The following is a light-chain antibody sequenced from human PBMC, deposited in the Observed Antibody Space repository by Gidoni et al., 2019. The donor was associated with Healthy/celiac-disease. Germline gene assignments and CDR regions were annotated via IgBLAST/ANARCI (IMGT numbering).Light chain of an antibody. CDR1: SSNIGSNY. V-gene: IGLV1-47*02. Sequence: QSVLTQPPSASGTPGQRVTISCSGSSSNIGSNYVYWYQQPPGTAPKLLIYSNNQRPSGVPDRFSGSKSGTSASLAISGLRSEDEADYYCAAWDDSLVVFGGGTKLTVL. CDR2: SNN. J-gene: IGLJ2*01. CDR3: AAWDDSLVV.